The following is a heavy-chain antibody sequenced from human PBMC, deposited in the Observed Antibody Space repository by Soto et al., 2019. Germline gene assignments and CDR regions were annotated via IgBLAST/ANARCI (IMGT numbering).Heavy chain of an antibody. D-gene: IGHD6-13*01. CDR2: ISSSSSTI. Sequence: LRLSCAASGFTFSSYSMNWVRQAPGKGLEWVSYISSSSSTIYYADSVKGRFTISRDNAKNSLYLQMNSLRAEDTAVYYCARHSSSRQLRSGVYWGQGTLVTVSS. V-gene: IGHV3-48*01. CDR3: ARHSSSRQLRSGVY. J-gene: IGHJ4*02. CDR1: GFTFSSYS.